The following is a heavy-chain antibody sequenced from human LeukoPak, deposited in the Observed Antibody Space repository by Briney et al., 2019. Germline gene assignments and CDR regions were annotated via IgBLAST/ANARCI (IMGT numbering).Heavy chain of an antibody. J-gene: IGHJ6*03. D-gene: IGHD4-17*01. V-gene: IGHV3-23*01. CDR3: AKAGLWEATTVTISLGHQQSYYYYMDV. CDR1: GFTFSSYA. CDR2: ISGSGGST. Sequence: PGGSLRLYCAASGFTFSSYAMSWVRQAPGKGLEWVSAISGSGGSTYYADSVKGRFTISRDNSKNTLYLQMNSLRAECTAVYYCAKAGLWEATTVTISLGHQQSYYYYMDVWGKGTTVTVSS.